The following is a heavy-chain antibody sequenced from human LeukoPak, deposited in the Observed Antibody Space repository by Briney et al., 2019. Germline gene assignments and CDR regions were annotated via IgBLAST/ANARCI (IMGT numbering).Heavy chain of an antibody. V-gene: IGHV1-18*01. CDR1: GYTFTSYG. Sequence: EASVKVSCKASGYTFTSYGISWVRQAPGQGLEWMGWITAYSGHTNYAQKLQGRVTMTTDTSASTADMELRSLRSGDTAVYYCARDRETLGYCSSSTCLAAGSDYWGQGTLVTVSS. CDR2: ITAYSGHT. J-gene: IGHJ4*02. D-gene: IGHD2-2*01. CDR3: ARDRETLGYCSSSTCLAAGSDY.